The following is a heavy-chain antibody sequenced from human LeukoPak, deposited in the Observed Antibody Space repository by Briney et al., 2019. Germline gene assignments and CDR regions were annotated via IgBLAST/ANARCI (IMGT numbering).Heavy chain of an antibody. J-gene: IGHJ4*02. CDR2: VSWNSGSI. V-gene: IGHV3-9*01. D-gene: IGHD1-26*01. Sequence: PGGSLRLSCAASGFPFDAYAMHWVRQAPGKGLEWISGVSWNSGSIDYADSVKGRFTISRDNAKNSLFLQMNSLRDEDTALYFCVRAPGRVSLYFDLWGQGTLVTVSS. CDR3: VRAPGRVSLYFDL. CDR1: GFPFDAYA.